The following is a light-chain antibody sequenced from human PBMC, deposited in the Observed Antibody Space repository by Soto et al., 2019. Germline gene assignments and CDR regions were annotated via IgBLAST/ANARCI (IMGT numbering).Light chain of an antibody. CDR2: AAS. Sequence: AIRMTQSPSSFSASTGDRVTITCRASPGISSYLAWYQQKPGKAPKLLIYAASTLQSGVPSRFSGSGSGTDFTLTISCLQSEEFATYYCQQDYSYLWTFGQGTKVEIK. V-gene: IGKV1-8*01. CDR1: PGISSY. CDR3: QQDYSYLWT. J-gene: IGKJ1*01.